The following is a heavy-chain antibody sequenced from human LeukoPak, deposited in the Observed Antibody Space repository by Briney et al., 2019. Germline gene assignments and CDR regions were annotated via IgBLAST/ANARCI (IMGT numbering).Heavy chain of an antibody. D-gene: IGHD6-13*01. CDR2: IYTSGST. V-gene: IGHV4-61*02. J-gene: IGHJ4*02. CDR1: GGSISSGSYY. CDR3: ARAMSSSWYVYFDY. Sequence: SETLSLTCTVSGGSISSGSYYWSWIRQPAGKGLEWIGRIYTSGSTNYNPSLKSRVTMSVDTSKNQFSLKLSSVTAADTAVYYCARAMSSSWYVYFDYWGQGTLVTVSS.